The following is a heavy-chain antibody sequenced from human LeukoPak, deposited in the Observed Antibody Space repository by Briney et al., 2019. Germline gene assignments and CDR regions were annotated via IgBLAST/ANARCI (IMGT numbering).Heavy chain of an antibody. CDR2: IYYSGST. V-gene: IGHV4-30-4*01. Sequence: SETLSLTCTVSGGSISSGDYYWSWIRQPPGKGLEWIGVIYYSGSTYYNPSLKSRVTISVDTSKNQFSLKLSSVTAADTAVYYCARSRYYDSSGYQVWGHWGQGTLVTVSS. CDR3: ARSRYYDSSGYQVWGH. J-gene: IGHJ1*01. D-gene: IGHD3-22*01. CDR1: GGSISSGDYY.